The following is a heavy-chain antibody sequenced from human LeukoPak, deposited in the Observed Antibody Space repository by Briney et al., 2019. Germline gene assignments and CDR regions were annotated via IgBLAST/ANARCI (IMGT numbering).Heavy chain of an antibody. V-gene: IGHV1-2*02. D-gene: IGHD4-17*01. CDR1: GYTFTGYY. CDR2: INPNSGGT. J-gene: IGHJ3*02. CDR3: ASKTNDYGAPPHAFDI. Sequence: ASVKVSCKASGYTFTGYYMHWVRQAPGQGLEWMGWINPNSGGTNYAQKFQGRVTMTRDTSISTAYMELSSLRSEDTAVYYCASKTNDYGAPPHAFDIWGQGTMVTVSS.